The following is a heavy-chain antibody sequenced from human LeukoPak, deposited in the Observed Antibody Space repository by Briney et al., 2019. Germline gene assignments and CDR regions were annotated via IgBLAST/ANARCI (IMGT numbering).Heavy chain of an antibody. CDR2: ISYDGGIT. Sequence: PGGSLRLSCAASGFTFSRNAMHWVRQAPGKGLEWVAVISYDGGITYYADSVKGRFIISRDNSKNTLFLQLNSLRAEDTAVYYCARDSTYYYDSGSSGPHYFDYWGQGTLVTVSS. CDR3: ARDSTYYYDSGSSGPHYFDY. D-gene: IGHD3-10*01. V-gene: IGHV3-30*01. CDR1: GFTFSRNA. J-gene: IGHJ4*02.